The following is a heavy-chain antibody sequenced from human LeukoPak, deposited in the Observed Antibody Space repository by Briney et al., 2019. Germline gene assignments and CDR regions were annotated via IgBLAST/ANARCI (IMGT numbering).Heavy chain of an antibody. J-gene: IGHJ3*02. CDR3: ARFDAFDI. Sequence: GGSLRLSCAASGFTFSSYGMSWVRQAPGKGLEWVSAITGTGHITYYADSVKGRFTISRDNSKNTLYLQMGSLRAEDMAVYYCARFDAFDIWGQGTMVTVSS. V-gene: IGHV3-23*01. CDR1: GFTFSSYG. CDR2: ITGTGHIT.